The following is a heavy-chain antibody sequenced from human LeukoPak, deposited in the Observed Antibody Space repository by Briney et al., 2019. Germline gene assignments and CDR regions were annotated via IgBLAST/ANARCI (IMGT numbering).Heavy chain of an antibody. J-gene: IGHJ3*02. CDR2: MNPNSGNT. CDR1: GYTFTSYG. Sequence: ASVKVSCKASGYTFTSYGISWVRQATGQGLEWMGWMNPNSGNTGYAQKFQGRVTMTRNTSISTAYMELSSLRSEDTAVYYCASPIRLPPWHDAFDIWGQGTMVTVSS. CDR3: ASPIRLPPWHDAFDI. V-gene: IGHV1-8*02. D-gene: IGHD2-21*02.